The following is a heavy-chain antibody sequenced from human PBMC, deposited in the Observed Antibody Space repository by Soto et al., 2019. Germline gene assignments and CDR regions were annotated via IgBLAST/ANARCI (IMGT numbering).Heavy chain of an antibody. CDR3: ARDSVSYSSSWYYYYYGMDV. V-gene: IGHV3-7*01. J-gene: IGHJ6*02. Sequence: GGSLRLSCAASGFTFSSYWMSWVRQAPGKGLEWVANIKQDGSEKYYVDSVKGRFTISRDNAKNSMYLQMNSLRAEDTAVYYCARDSVSYSSSWYYYYYGMDVWGQGTTVTVSS. D-gene: IGHD6-13*01. CDR1: GFTFSSYW. CDR2: IKQDGSEK.